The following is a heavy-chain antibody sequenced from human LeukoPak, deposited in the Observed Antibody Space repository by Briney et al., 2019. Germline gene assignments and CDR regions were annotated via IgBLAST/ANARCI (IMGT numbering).Heavy chain of an antibody. D-gene: IGHD2-2*02. CDR3: AEGGFCSSTSCYRDY. Sequence: GASVKVSCKASGGTFGSYAISWVRQAPGQGLEWMGRIIPILGIANYAQKFQGRVTITADKSTSTAYMELSSLRSEDTAVYYCAEGGFCSSTSCYRDYWGQGTLVTVSS. V-gene: IGHV1-69*04. J-gene: IGHJ4*02. CDR2: IIPILGIA. CDR1: GGTFGSYA.